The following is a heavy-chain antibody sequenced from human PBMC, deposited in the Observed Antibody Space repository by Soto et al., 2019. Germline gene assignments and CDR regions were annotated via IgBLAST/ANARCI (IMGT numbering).Heavy chain of an antibody. D-gene: IGHD2-2*01. CDR1: GFTFSSYW. V-gene: IGHV3-7*03. CDR2: IKQDGSEK. J-gene: IGHJ6*02. Sequence: LRLSCAASGFTFSSYWMSWVRQAPGKGLEWVANIKQDGSEKYYVDSVKGRFTISRDNAKNSLYLQMNSLRAEDTAVYYCARSPVPAANCGMDVWGQGTTVTVSS. CDR3: ARSPVPAANCGMDV.